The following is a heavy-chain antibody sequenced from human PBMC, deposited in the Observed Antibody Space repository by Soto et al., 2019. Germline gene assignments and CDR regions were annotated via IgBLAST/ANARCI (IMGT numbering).Heavy chain of an antibody. CDR3: AGTREIPCYQGMDV. Sequence: QVQLVQSGAEVKKPGSSVKVSCKAPGGTLSSYAINWVRQAPGQGLEWMGGIIPIFGSANYAPKFQGRVTISAYESTSTAYMAVSSLRSEDTAVYYCAGTREIPCYQGMDVWGQGTTVTVSS. V-gene: IGHV1-69*01. J-gene: IGHJ6*02. D-gene: IGHD1-1*01. CDR2: IIPIFGSA. CDR1: GGTLSSYA.